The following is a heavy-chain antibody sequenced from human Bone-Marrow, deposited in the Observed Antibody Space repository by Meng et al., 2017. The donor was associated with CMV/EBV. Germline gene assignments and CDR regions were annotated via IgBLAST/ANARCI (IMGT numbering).Heavy chain of an antibody. Sequence: SVKVSCKASGGTFSSYAISWVRQAPGQGLEWMGGIIPIFGTANYAQKFQGRVTITTDESTSTAYMELSSLRSEDTAVYYRARGGGPYYYYYGMDVWGQGTTVTVSS. D-gene: IGHD3-16*01. CDR1: GGTFSSYA. V-gene: IGHV1-69*05. CDR2: IIPIFGTA. J-gene: IGHJ6*02. CDR3: ARGGGPYYYYYGMDV.